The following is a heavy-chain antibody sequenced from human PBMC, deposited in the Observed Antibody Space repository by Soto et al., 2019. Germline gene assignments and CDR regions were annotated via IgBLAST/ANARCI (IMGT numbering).Heavy chain of an antibody. D-gene: IGHD2-15*01. J-gene: IGHJ5*02. CDR3: VRGGGGGLFDP. Sequence: PGGSLRLACADSGFILRNYWMSWVRQAPGMGLQWVASIKEDGSEKYYVGPVKGRFTISRGNAKRSLYLQMMSLTAEDTAIYYCVRGGGGGLFDPWGQGTMVTVSS. CDR2: IKEDGSEK. CDR1: GFILRNYW. V-gene: IGHV3-7*01.